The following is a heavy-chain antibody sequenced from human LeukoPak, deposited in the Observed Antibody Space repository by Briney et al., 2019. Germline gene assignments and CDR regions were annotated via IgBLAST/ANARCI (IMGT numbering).Heavy chain of an antibody. J-gene: IGHJ5*01. CDR3: ARPRNYYDNGGYYNWFDS. CDR1: GYTFTSSG. Sequence: ASLKVSCKASGYTFTSSGISWVRQAPGQRLEWMGWISVNNGNTKYAQKLQGRVTMTTDTSTSTAYMELRSLRSDDTAVYYCARPRNYYDNGGYYNWFDSWGQGTLVTVSS. D-gene: IGHD3-22*01. CDR2: ISVNNGNT. V-gene: IGHV1-18*01.